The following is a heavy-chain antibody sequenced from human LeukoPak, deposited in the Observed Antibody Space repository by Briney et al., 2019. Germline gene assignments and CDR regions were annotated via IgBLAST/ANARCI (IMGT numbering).Heavy chain of an antibody. CDR3: AKEAGPTYYYDSSGYQNYYYGMDV. CDR2: ISGSGGST. CDR1: GFTLSSYA. Sequence: PGGSLRLSCAASGFTLSSYAMSWVRQAPGEGLEWVSAISGSGGSTYYADSVKGRFTISRDNSKNTLYLQMNSLRAEDTAVYYCAKEAGPTYYYDSSGYQNYYYGMDVWGQGTTVTVTS. J-gene: IGHJ6*02. D-gene: IGHD3-22*01. V-gene: IGHV3-23*01.